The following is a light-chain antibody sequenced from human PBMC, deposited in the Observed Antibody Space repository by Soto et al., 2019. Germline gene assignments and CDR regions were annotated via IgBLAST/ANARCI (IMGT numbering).Light chain of an antibody. CDR1: QSISTW. CDR2: KAS. V-gene: IGKV1-5*03. CDR3: HQYDGAPHT. J-gene: IGKJ2*01. Sequence: EIQMTKSPSTLPASVGDRVTITCRANQSISTWLAWYQQKPGKAPNLLIYKASRLETGVPSRFSGSGSGTDFTLTISRLEPEDFAVLYCHQYDGAPHTVGQGT.